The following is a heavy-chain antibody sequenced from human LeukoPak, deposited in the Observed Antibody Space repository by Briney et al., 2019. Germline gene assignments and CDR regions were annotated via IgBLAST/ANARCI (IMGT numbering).Heavy chain of an antibody. J-gene: IGHJ4*02. CDR2: IIPILGIA. CDR1: GGTFSSYA. Sequence: ASVKVSCKASGGTFSSYAISWVRQAPGQGLEWMGRIIPILGIANYAQKFQGRVTITADKSTSTAYMELSSLRSEDTAVYYCASQGYSSGSSDYFDYWGQGTLVTVSS. CDR3: ASQGYSSGSSDYFDY. V-gene: IGHV1-69*04. D-gene: IGHD6-19*01.